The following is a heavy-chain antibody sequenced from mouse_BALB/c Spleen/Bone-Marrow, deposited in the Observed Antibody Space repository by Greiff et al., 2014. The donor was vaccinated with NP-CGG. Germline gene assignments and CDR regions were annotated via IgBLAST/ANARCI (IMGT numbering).Heavy chain of an antibody. CDR2: IDPANGNT. Sequence: VQLQQSGAELVKPGASVKLSCTASGFNIKDTYMHWVKQRPEQGLEWIGRIDPANGNTKYDPKFQGKATITADTYSNTAYLQLSSLTSEDTAVYYCASYYYGSAWFAYWGQGTLVAVPA. J-gene: IGHJ3*01. D-gene: IGHD1-1*01. CDR3: ASYYYGSAWFAY. CDR1: GFNIKDTY. V-gene: IGHV14-3*02.